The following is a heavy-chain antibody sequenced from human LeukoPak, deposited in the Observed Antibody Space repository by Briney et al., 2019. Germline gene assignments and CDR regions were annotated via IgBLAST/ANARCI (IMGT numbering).Heavy chain of an antibody. CDR3: ARGTHSSSWYFYYYMDV. CDR1: GFTFSSYW. Sequence: GGSLRLSCAASGFTFSSYWMHWVRQAPGKGLVWVSRINSDGSSTSYADSVKGRFTISRDNAKNTLYLQMISLRAEDTAVYYCARGTHSSSWYFYYYMDVWGKRTTVTVSS. CDR2: INSDGSST. J-gene: IGHJ6*03. D-gene: IGHD6-13*01. V-gene: IGHV3-74*01.